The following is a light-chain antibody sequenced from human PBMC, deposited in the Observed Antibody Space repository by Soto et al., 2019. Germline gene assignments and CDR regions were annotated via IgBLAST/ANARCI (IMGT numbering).Light chain of an antibody. CDR1: SSNIGAGYD. CDR2: DNN. V-gene: IGLV1-40*01. Sequence: QAVVTQPPSVSGAPGQRVTISCTGSSSNIGAGYDVHWYQQLPGTAPKLLIYDNNDRPSGVPDRFSGSKSGTSASLAITGLQAEDEAEYYCQSYDSSLSGSWVFGGGTKVTVL. CDR3: QSYDSSLSGSWV. J-gene: IGLJ3*02.